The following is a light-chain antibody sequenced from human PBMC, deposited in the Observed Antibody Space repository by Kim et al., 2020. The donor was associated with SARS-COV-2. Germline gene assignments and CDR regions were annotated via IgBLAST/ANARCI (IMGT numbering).Light chain of an antibody. CDR2: GAS. J-gene: IGKJ1*01. V-gene: IGKV3-15*01. CDR3: QQYYDGPRT. Sequence: VSAGERATRSCRASQSVRSNLAWYHQKPGQPPRLLIYGASTRATDIPARFSGSGSGTEFTLTINSLQSEDLAVYYCQQYYDGPRTFGQGTKVDIK. CDR1: QSVRSN.